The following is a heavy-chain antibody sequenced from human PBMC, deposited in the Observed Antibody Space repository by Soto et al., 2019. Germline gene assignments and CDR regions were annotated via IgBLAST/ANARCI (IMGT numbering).Heavy chain of an antibody. CDR2: IIPILGIA. D-gene: IGHD4-17*01. J-gene: IGHJ5*02. CDR3: ARGSYGDYSWFDP. Sequence: QVQLVQSGAEVKKPGSSVKVSCKASGGTFSSYTISWVRQAPGQGLEWMGRIIPILGIANYAQKFQGRVTIPADKSTSTAYMELSSLRSEDTAVYYCARGSYGDYSWFDPWGQGTLVTVSS. V-gene: IGHV1-69*02. CDR1: GGTFSSYT.